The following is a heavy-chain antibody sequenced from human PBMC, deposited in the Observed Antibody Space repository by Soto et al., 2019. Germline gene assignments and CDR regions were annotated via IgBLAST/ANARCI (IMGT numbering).Heavy chain of an antibody. Sequence: QLQLQESGPGLVKPSETLSLTCTVSGGSISSSSYYWGWIRQPPGKGLEWIGSIYYSGTTYYNPSLKSRVTIYVDTSKNQFSLKVRSVTAADTAVYYCARRPWRQWLEKFDYWGQGTLVTVSS. D-gene: IGHD6-19*01. CDR2: IYYSGTT. CDR3: ARRPWRQWLEKFDY. CDR1: GGSISSSSYY. V-gene: IGHV4-39*01. J-gene: IGHJ4*02.